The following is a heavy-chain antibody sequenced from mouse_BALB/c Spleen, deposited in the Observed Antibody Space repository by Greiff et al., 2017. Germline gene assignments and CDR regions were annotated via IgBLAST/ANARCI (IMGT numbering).Heavy chain of an antibody. Sequence: EVKVEESGGGLVKPGGSLTLSCAASGFTFSDYYMYWVRQTPEKRLEWVATISDGGSYTYSPDSVKGRFTISRDNAKNNLYLQMSSLKSEDTAMYYSARETTMIIPFAYWGQGTLVTVSA. J-gene: IGHJ3*01. CDR3: ARETTMIIPFAY. D-gene: IGHD2-4*01. V-gene: IGHV5-4*02. CDR1: GFTFSDYY. CDR2: ISDGGSYT.